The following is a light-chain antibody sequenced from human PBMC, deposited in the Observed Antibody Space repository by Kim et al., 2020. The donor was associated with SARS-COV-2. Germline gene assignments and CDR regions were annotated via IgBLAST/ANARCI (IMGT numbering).Light chain of an antibody. Sequence: EIKMTQSPAILSLSPGERATLSCRTSQNVRTSLAWYQHKPGQAPRLIIFDASTRANGVPARFTGRGSGTEFTLTISSLQSEDFAVYYCQRCKLWPPIFGQGT. V-gene: IGKV3-15*01. CDR3: QRCKLWPPI. J-gene: IGKJ2*01. CDR1: QNVRTS. CDR2: DAS.